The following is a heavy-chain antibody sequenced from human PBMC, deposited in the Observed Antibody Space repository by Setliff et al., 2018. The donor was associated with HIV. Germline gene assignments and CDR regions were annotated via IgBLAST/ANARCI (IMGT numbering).Heavy chain of an antibody. Sequence: PGGSLRLSCAASGFTFSSYWMSWVRQAPGKGLEWVANIKQDGSEKFYVDSVKGRFTISRDNAKNSLYLQMNSLRAEDTAVYYCAKDPTGFGGGTGWFDYWGQGTLVTVSS. V-gene: IGHV3-7*05. CDR2: IKQDGSEK. J-gene: IGHJ4*02. CDR3: AKDPTGFGGGTGWFDY. D-gene: IGHD3-10*01. CDR1: GFTFSSYW.